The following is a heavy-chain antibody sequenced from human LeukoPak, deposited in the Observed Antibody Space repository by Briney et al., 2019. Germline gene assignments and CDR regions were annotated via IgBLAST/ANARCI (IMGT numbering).Heavy chain of an antibody. CDR3: ARVAEVGATGYYYYMDV. D-gene: IGHD1-26*01. V-gene: IGHV3-66*01. Sequence: GGSLRLSCAASGFTVSSNYMNWVRQAPGKGLEWVSVIYSGGRTYYADSVKGRFTISRDNSKNTLYLQMNSLGAEDTAVYYCARVAEVGATGYYYYMDVWGKGTTVTISS. CDR2: IYSGGRT. CDR1: GFTVSSNY. J-gene: IGHJ6*03.